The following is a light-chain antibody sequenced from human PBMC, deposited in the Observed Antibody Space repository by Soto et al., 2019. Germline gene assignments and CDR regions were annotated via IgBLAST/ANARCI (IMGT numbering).Light chain of an antibody. V-gene: IGKV3D-15*01. J-gene: IGKJ5*01. Sequence: IVLTQSPATLSVSPGERATLSCRASQSISSNIAWYQQKPGQAPRLVIFDASTRATGIPERFSGSGSGTHFTLTITSLEPEDFAVYYCQEYDGAPPVTFGLGTRLEIK. CDR3: QEYDGAPPVT. CDR2: DAS. CDR1: QSISSN.